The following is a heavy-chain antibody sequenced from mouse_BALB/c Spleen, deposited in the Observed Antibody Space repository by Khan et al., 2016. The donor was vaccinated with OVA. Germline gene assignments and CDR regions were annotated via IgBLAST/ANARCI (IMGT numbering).Heavy chain of an antibody. D-gene: IGHD2-10*02. CDR2: INPSNGGT. Sequence: LKQSGAELVKPGASVRLSCKASGYTFSSYYMYWVKQRPGQGLEWIGGINPSNGGTNFNEKFKTKATLTVDKSSSTAYMQLSGLTSEDSAVYYCTRSGYANPFAYWGQGTLVTVSA. V-gene: IGHV1S81*02. J-gene: IGHJ3*01. CDR1: GYTFSSYY. CDR3: TRSGYANPFAY.